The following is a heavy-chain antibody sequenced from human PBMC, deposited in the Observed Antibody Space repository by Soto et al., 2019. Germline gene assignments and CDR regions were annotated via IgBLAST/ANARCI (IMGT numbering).Heavy chain of an antibody. V-gene: IGHV4-30-4*01. Sequence: SETLSLTCSVSGDSISNLYYFWAGIRQPPGQALEYIGYIYKSATTYYNPSFESRVAISVDTSKSQFSLNVTSVTAADTAVYFCARGRYCLTGRCFPNWFDSWGQGALVTVSS. J-gene: IGHJ5*01. D-gene: IGHD7-27*01. CDR3: ARGRYCLTGRCFPNWFDS. CDR1: GDSISNLYYF. CDR2: IYKSATT.